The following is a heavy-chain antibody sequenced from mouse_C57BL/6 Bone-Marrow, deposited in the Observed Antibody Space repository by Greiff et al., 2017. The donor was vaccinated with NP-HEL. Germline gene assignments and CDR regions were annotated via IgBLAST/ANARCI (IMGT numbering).Heavy chain of an antibody. CDR2: IDPSDSYT. J-gene: IGHJ3*01. V-gene: IGHV1-50*01. CDR3: ARYPFAY. Sequence: QVQLQPGAELVKPGASVKLSCKASGYTFTSYWMQWVKQRPGQGLEWIGEIDPSDSYTNYNQKFKGKATLTVDTSSSTAYMQLSSLTSEDSAVYYCARYPFAYWGQGTLVTVSA. CDR1: GYTFTSYW.